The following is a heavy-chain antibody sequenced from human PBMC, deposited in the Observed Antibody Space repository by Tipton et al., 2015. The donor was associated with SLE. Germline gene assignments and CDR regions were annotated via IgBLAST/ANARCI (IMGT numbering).Heavy chain of an antibody. D-gene: IGHD3-22*01. V-gene: IGHV4-31*03. CDR1: GGSISSGGYY. CDR2: INHSGST. J-gene: IGHJ3*02. CDR3: ARDHGDTMIEDAFDI. Sequence: TLSLTCTVSGGSISSGGYYWSWIRQHPGKGLEWIGEINHSGSTYYNPSLKSRVTISVDTSKNQFSLKLSSVTAADTAVYYCARDHGDTMIEDAFDIWGQGTMVTVSS.